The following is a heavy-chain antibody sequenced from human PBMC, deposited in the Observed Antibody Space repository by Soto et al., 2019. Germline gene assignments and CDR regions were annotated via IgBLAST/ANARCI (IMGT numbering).Heavy chain of an antibody. Sequence: EVQLVETGGGLIQPGGSLRLSWEVTGFTVSSNYMSWVRQAPGKGLEWVSVIYSGGTTYSADSVKGRFTISRDDSKNTLYRQMNSLRAEDTAVYYCARAWWSSARWFDPWGQGTLVTVSS. D-gene: IGHD1-26*01. CDR3: ARAWWSSARWFDP. CDR2: IYSGGTT. V-gene: IGHV3-53*02. CDR1: GFTVSSNY. J-gene: IGHJ5*02.